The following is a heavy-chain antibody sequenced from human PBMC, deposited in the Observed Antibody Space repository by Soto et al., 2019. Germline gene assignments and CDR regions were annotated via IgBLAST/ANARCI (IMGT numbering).Heavy chain of an antibody. J-gene: IGHJ4*02. CDR2: ISDSGGST. Sequence: PGGSLRLSCAASGFTFTSYAMSWVRQAPGKGLEWVSTISDSGGSTYYAASVKGRFTISRDNSRNTLYLQMNSLRAEDTAVYYCAKLSRFVDLWGSNYWGQGTLVTVSS. CDR1: GFTFTSYA. V-gene: IGHV3-23*01. CDR3: AKLSRFVDLWGSNY. D-gene: IGHD2-21*01.